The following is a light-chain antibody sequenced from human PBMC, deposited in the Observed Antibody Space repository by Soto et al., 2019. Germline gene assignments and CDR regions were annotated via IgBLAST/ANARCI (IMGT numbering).Light chain of an antibody. Sequence: EVVLTQSPGTLSLSPGERATLSCRASQSVGSTYLAWYQRKPGQAPRLLIYGVSSRATGIPDRFGGSGSGTDFTLTISRLEPEDFAVYYCQQYGETPWTFGQGTKVEIK. CDR1: QSVGSTY. V-gene: IGKV3-20*01. CDR2: GVS. J-gene: IGKJ1*01. CDR3: QQYGETPWT.